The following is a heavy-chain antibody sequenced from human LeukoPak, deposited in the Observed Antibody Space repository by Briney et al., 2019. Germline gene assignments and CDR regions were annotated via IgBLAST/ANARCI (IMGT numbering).Heavy chain of an antibody. CDR1: GLIFDDYT. Sequence: GGSLRLSCAASGLIFDDYTMHWVRQAPGKGLEWVSVIYSGGSTYYADSVKGRFTISRDNSKNTLYLQMNSLRAEDTAVYYCARRHYYADGDDYWGQGALVTVSS. D-gene: IGHD3-10*01. J-gene: IGHJ4*02. V-gene: IGHV3-66*01. CDR2: IYSGGST. CDR3: ARRHYYADGDDY.